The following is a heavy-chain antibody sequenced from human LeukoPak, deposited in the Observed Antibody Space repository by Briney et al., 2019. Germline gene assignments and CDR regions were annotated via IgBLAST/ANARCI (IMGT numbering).Heavy chain of an antibody. CDR2: IYYSGST. CDR1: GGSISSSSYY. D-gene: IGHD2-21*01. J-gene: IGHJ6*02. Sequence: SETLSLTCTVSGGSISSSSYYWGWIRQPPGKGLEWIGSIYYSGSTYYNPSLKSRVTISVDTSKNQFSLKLSSVTAADTAVYYCARQSLSGDWVYYYYGMDVWGQGTTVTVPS. V-gene: IGHV4-39*01. CDR3: ARQSLSGDWVYYYYGMDV.